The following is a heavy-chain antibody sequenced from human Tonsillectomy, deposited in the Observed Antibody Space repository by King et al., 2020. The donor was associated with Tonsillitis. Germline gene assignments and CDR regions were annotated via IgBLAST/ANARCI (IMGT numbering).Heavy chain of an antibody. D-gene: IGHD2-2*01. CDR1: GGIFRNYA. Sequence: QLVQSGAELRRPGSSVKVSCKSSGGIFRNYAISWVRQAPGQGLEWMGGIIPVFGPTNYAQQVQGRITITADESTNTGYLELSRRRPDETAVYYCARLMAPAATLVYWYFQYWGQGTLITVSS. CDR2: IIPVFGPT. CDR3: ARLMAPAATLVYWYFQY. V-gene: IGHV1-69*01. J-gene: IGHJ1*01.